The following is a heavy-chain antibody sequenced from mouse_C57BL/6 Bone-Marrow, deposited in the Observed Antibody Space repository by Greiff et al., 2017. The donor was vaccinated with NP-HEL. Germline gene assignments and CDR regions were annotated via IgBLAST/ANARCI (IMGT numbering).Heavy chain of an antibody. CDR3: ARAWDIDY. CDR2: INPYNGGT. J-gene: IGHJ2*01. Sequence: EVKLQESGPVLVKPGASVKMSCKASGYTFTDYYMNWVKQSHGKSLEWIGVINPYNGGTSYNQKFKGKATLTVDKSSSTAYMELNSLTSEDSAVYYCARAWDIDYWGQGTTLTVSS. D-gene: IGHD4-1*01. CDR1: GYTFTDYY. V-gene: IGHV1-19*01.